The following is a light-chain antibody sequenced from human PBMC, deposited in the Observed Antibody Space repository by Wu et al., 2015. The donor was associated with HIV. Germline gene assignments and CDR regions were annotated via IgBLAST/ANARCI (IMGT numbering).Light chain of an antibody. CDR1: QSVSSSY. Sequence: EIVLTQSPGTLSLSPGERATLSCRASQSVSSSYLAWYQQKPGQAPRLLIYGASTRATGFPARFSGGGSGTEFTLTINTLQSGDVAVYYCQQYNDWPQTFGQGTKVEI. CDR3: QQYNDWPQT. J-gene: IGKJ1*01. V-gene: IGKV3-15*01. CDR2: GAS.